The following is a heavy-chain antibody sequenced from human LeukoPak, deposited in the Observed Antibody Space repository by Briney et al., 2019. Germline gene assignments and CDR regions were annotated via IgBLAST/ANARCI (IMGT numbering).Heavy chain of an antibody. J-gene: IGHJ4*02. CDR1: EFTVSNNY. D-gene: IGHD6-6*01. Sequence: GGSLRLSCAASEFTVSNNYMTWVREAPGEGLEWVSVIFIAGGRHYVDSVKGRFTISRDNAKNSLYLQMNSLRAEDTAVYSCGSSSGGYFDYWGQGTLVTVSS. CDR2: IFIAGGR. CDR3: GSSSGGYFDY. V-gene: IGHV3-66*01.